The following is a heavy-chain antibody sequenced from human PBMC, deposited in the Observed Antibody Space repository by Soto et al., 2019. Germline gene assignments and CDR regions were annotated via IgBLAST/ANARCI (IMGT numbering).Heavy chain of an antibody. CDR2: IYTSGST. D-gene: IGHD4-17*01. CDR1: GGSISSYY. J-gene: IGHJ4*02. Sequence: QVQLQESGPGLVKPSETLSLTCTVSGGSISSYYWSWIRQPAGKGLGWIGRIYTSGSTNYNPSLKSRVTMSVDTSKNQFSLKLSSVTAADTAVYYCARDFGLYTGDYADYWGQGTLVTVSS. V-gene: IGHV4-4*07. CDR3: ARDFGLYTGDYADY.